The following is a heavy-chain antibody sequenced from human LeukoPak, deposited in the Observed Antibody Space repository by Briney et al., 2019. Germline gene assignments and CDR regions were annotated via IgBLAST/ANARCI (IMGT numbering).Heavy chain of an antibody. V-gene: IGHV3-53*01. CDR2: IYSGGNT. J-gene: IGHJ4*02. Sequence: GGSLRLSCTVSGFTVSSNSMSWVRQAPGKGLEWVSFIYSGGNTHYSDSVKGRFTISRDNSKNTLYLQMNSPRAEDTAVYYCARRAGEYSHPYDYWGQGTLVTVSS. CDR1: GFTVSSNS. CDR3: ARRAGEYSHPYDY. D-gene: IGHD4-17*01.